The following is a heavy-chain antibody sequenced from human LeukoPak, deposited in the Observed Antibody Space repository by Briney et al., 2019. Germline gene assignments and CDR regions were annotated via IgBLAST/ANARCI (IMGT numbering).Heavy chain of an antibody. CDR1: GFTFSNYA. CDR2: ISGSSGNP. CDR3: AKDAGGGLTVTTFYFQH. V-gene: IGHV3-43*02. D-gene: IGHD4-17*01. Sequence: QPGGSLRLSCAASGFTFSNYAMNWVRQAPGKGLEWVSTIISGSSGNPYYADSVKGRFTISRDNSKNSLYLQMNSLRTEDTALYYCAKDAGGGLTVTTFYFQHWGQGTLVTVSS. J-gene: IGHJ1*01.